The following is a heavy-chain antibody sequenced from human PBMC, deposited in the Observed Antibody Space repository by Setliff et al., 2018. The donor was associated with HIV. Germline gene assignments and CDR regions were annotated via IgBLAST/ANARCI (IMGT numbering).Heavy chain of an antibody. CDR3: ARGTDGDYHYYMAV. CDR1: GYTFTKFD. D-gene: IGHD3-10*01. Sequence: SVKVSCKASGYTFTKFDINWVRQAPGQRLEWMGGIIPILGIPNYAQKFQGRVTITADKSTTTVYMELSSLGSEDTAVYYCARGTDGDYHYYMAVWGKGTTVTVSS. J-gene: IGHJ6*03. CDR2: IIPILGIP. V-gene: IGHV1-69*10.